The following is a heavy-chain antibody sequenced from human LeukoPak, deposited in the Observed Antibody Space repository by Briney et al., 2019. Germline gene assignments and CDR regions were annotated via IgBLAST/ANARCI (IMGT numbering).Heavy chain of an antibody. CDR1: GGTFSSYA. J-gene: IGHJ6*04. CDR3: ASKGIAVAGTYYYYAMDD. V-gene: IGHV1-69*06. D-gene: IGHD6-19*01. CDR2: IIPIFGTA. Sequence: EASVKVSCKASGGTFSSYAISWVRQAPGQGLEWMGGIIPIFGTANYAQKFQGRVTITADKSTSTAYMELSSLRSEDTAGYYCASKGIAVAGTYYYYAMDDWGKGTTVTVSS.